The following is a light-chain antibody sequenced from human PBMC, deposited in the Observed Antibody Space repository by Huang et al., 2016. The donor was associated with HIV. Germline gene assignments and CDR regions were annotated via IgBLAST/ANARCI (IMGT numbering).Light chain of an antibody. CDR2: AAS. CDR3: QQFNNYPLT. V-gene: IGKV1-9*01. CDR1: QGISSF. Sequence: IQLTQSPSSLSASVGDRVTVTCRASQGISSFLAWYQQKPGKAPTLLMYAASTLHSGVPLRFSGRGSGTDFTLTISSLQPEDFATYYCQQFNNYPLTFGGGTKVEIK. J-gene: IGKJ4*01.